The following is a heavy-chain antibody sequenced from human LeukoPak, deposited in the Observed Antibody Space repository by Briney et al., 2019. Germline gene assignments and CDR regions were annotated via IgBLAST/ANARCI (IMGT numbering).Heavy chain of an antibody. J-gene: IGHJ1*01. CDR2: IRSKTDGGTT. V-gene: IGHV3-15*01. CDR3: AKHIYGVVSIQQ. D-gene: IGHD3-3*01. CDR1: GFTFRDAW. Sequence: GGSLRLSCAASGFTFRDAWMTWVRQATGKGLEWVGRIRSKTDGGTTEYAVSIQGRFTISRDDSKNTLHLQMSSLKTEDTAVYYCAKHIYGVVSIQQWGQGTLVTVCS.